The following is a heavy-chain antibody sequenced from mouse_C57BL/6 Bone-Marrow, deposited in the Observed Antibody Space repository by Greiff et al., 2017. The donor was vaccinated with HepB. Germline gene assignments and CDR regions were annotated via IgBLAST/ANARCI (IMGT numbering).Heavy chain of an antibody. Sequence: EVKFEESGGGLVKPGGSLKLSCAASGFTFSSYAMSWVRQTPEKRLEWVATISDGGSYTYYPDNVKGRFTISRDNAKNNLYLQMSHLKSEDTAMYYCAREGVYYAMDYWGQGTSVTVSS. V-gene: IGHV5-4*01. CDR1: GFTFSSYA. CDR2: ISDGGSYT. J-gene: IGHJ4*01. CDR3: AREGVYYAMDY.